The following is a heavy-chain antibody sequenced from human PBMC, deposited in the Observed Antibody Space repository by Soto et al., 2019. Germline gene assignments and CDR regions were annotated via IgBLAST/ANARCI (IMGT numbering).Heavy chain of an antibody. CDR3: ARGVGSGSYYNQYIWFDP. D-gene: IGHD3-10*01. Sequence: QVQLVQSGGEVKKPGASVKVSCKASGYTFTNYGISWVRQAPGQGLEWMGWINVYNGNTKYAQKVQGRVTMTTDTSTSTAYMEVRSVRSDDTAVYYCARGVGSGSYYNQYIWFDPWGQGTLVTVSS. J-gene: IGHJ5*02. V-gene: IGHV1-18*01. CDR2: INVYNGNT. CDR1: GYTFTNYG.